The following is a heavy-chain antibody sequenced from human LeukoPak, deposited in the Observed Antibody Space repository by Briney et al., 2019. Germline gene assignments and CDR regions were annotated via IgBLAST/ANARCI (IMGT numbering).Heavy chain of an antibody. CDR1: KFTFSDYS. CDR2: ISSIRNYI. CDR3: ARDLGGSYYFDY. V-gene: IGHV3-21*01. J-gene: IGHJ4*02. Sequence: GGSLRLSCAASKFTFSDYSMSWVRQAPGKGLEWVSSISSIRNYIYYADSVKGRFTVSRDNAKNSLYLQMNSLRDEDAAVYYCARDLGGSYYFDYWGQGTLVTVSS. D-gene: IGHD1-26*01.